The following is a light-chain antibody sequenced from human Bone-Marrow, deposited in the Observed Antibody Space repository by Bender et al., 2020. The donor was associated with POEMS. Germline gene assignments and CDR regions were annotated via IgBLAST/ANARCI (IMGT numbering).Light chain of an antibody. V-gene: IGLV2-14*03. CDR3: SSYTTDSTL. CDR2: EVF. CDR1: GSDIGGYNY. J-gene: IGLJ3*02. Sequence: YDLTQLPSVSVSPGQTASITCSGSGSDIGGYNYVSWYRQHPGTAPKLMIYEVFKRPSGVSDRFSGSKSANTASLTISGLQAEDEADYYCSSYTTDSTLFGGGTKVTVL.